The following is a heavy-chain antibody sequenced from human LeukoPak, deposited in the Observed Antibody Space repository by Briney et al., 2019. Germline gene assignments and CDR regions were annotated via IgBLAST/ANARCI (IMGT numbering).Heavy chain of an antibody. D-gene: IGHD3-22*01. CDR2: IYWDDDK. CDR1: GFSLSTSGVG. CDR3: AHRQRYYDSSVYYPYFDY. J-gene: IGHJ4*02. Sequence: SGPTLVKPTQTLTLTCTFSGFSLSTSGVGVGWIRQPPGKALEWLALIYWDDDKRYSPSLKSRLTITKDTSKNQVVLTMTNMDPVNTATYSCAHRQRYYDSSVYYPYFDYWGQGAPVTVSS. V-gene: IGHV2-5*02.